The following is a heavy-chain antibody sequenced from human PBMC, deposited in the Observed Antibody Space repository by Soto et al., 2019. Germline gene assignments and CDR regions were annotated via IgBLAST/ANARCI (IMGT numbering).Heavy chain of an antibody. J-gene: IGHJ4*02. V-gene: IGHV3-30*18. CDR1: GFTFSRYG. CDR3: AKGIKGQGYLSY. Sequence: QVQRVEAGGGVVQPGRSLRLSCAASGFTFSRYGMHWVRQAPGKGLEWVAVISYDGSNKYYADSVKGRFTISRDNSKNTLYLQMNSLRAEDTAVYYCAKGIKGQGYLSYWGQGTLVTVSS. CDR2: ISYDGSNK. D-gene: IGHD5-12*01.